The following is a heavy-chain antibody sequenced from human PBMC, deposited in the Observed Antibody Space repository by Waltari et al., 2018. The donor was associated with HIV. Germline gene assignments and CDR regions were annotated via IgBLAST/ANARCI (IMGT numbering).Heavy chain of an antibody. CDR3: ASVESYCSGGSCYFGPYYYYGMDV. D-gene: IGHD2-15*01. V-gene: IGHV1-8*01. Sequence: QVQLVQSGAEVKKPGASVKVSCKASGYTFTSYDINWVRQATGQGLEWMGWMNPNSGNTGYAQKFQGRVTMTRNTSISTAYMELSSLRSEDTAVYYCASVESYCSGGSCYFGPYYYYGMDVWGQGTTVTVSS. CDR2: MNPNSGNT. CDR1: GYTFTSYD. J-gene: IGHJ6*02.